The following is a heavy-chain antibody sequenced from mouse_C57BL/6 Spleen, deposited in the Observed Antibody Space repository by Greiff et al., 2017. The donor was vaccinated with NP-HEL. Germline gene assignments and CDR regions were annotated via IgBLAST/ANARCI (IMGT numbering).Heavy chain of an antibody. CDR2: IYPGSGST. Sequence: QVQLKQPGAELVKPGASVKMSCKASGYTFTSYWITWVKQRPGQGLEWIGDIYPGSGSTNYNEKFKSKATLTVDTSSSTAYMQLSSLTSEDSAVYYCAREGGRGWYFDVWGTGTTVTVSS. J-gene: IGHJ1*03. CDR1: GYTFTSYW. V-gene: IGHV1-55*01. D-gene: IGHD3-3*01. CDR3: AREGGRGWYFDV.